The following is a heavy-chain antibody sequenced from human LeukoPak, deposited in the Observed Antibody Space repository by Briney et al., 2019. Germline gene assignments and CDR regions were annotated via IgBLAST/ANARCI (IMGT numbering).Heavy chain of an antibody. CDR1: GYTFTGYY. J-gene: IGHJ3*02. CDR3: AWTDDHGDYGDAFDI. V-gene: IGHV1-2*02. CDR2: INPNSGGT. Sequence: ASVKVSCKASGYTFTGYYMHWVRQAPGQGLEWMGWINPNSGGTNYAQRFQGRVTMTRDTSISTAYMELSRLRSDDTAVYYCAWTDDHGDYGDAFDIWGQGTMVTVSS. D-gene: IGHD4-17*01.